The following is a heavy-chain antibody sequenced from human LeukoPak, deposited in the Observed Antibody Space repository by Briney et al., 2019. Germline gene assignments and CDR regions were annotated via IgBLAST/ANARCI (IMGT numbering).Heavy chain of an antibody. D-gene: IGHD6-19*01. CDR1: GGTFSSYA. CDR3: ARPAVAGLYYFDY. Sequence: EASVKVSCKASGGTFSSYAISWVRQAPGQGLEWMGGIIPIFGTANYAQKFQGRVTITADESTSTAHMELSSLRSEDTAVYYCARPAVAGLYYFDYWGQGTLVTVSS. V-gene: IGHV1-69*13. CDR2: IIPIFGTA. J-gene: IGHJ4*02.